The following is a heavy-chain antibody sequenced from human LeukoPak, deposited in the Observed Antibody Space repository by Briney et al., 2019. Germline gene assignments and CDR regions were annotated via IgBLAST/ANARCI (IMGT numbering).Heavy chain of an antibody. Sequence: GASVKVSCKFSGYTLTELSMHGVRQAPGKGLEWMGGFDPKDGETISAQKFQGRVTMTEDTSTDTAYMELSSLRSEDTAVYYCATDRSSSWYFDLWGRGTLVTVSS. J-gene: IGHJ2*01. V-gene: IGHV1-24*01. CDR1: GYTLTELS. CDR3: ATDRSSSWYFDL. D-gene: IGHD6-13*01. CDR2: FDPKDGET.